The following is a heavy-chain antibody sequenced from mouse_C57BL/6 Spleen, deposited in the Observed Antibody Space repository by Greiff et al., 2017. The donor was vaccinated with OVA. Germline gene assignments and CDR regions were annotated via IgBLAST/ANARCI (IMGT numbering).Heavy chain of an antibody. CDR3: ARSRQLRPPFDY. J-gene: IGHJ2*01. V-gene: IGHV1-53*01. Sequence: QVQLQQPGPELVKPGASVKLSCKASGYTFTSYWMHWVKQRPGQGLEWIGNINPSNGGTNYNEKFKSKATLTVDKSSSTAYMQLSSLTSEDSSVYYCARSRQLRPPFDYWGQGTTLTVSS. CDR1: GYTFTSYW. D-gene: IGHD3-2*02. CDR2: INPSNGGT.